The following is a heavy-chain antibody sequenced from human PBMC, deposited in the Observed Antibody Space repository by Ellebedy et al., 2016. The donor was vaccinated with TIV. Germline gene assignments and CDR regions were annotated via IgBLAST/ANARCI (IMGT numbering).Heavy chain of an antibody. CDR1: GFPVSCYY. CDR2: MDAGGNT. CDR3: AGGTY. J-gene: IGHJ4*02. V-gene: IGHV3-53*01. Sequence: GESLKISCSASGFPVSCYYMSWVRQAPGKGLEWVSIMDAGGNTHYPDPVNGRFTVPSHNSKHTLYLQMNSLRAEDTAVYYCAGGTYWGQGTLVTVSS.